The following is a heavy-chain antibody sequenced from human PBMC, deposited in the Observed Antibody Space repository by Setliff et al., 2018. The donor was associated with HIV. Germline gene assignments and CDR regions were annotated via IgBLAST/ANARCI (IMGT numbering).Heavy chain of an antibody. J-gene: IGHJ4*02. CDR2: IIPMFGTA. Sequence: ASVKVSCKASGGTFSTYTISWVRQAPGQGLEWMGGIIPMFGTANYAQKFQGRVTITRDTSASTAYMELSSLRSEDTAVYYCARDYWKVPDHWGQGTLVTVSS. D-gene: IGHD1-1*01. V-gene: IGHV1-69*05. CDR1: GGTFSTYT. CDR3: ARDYWKVPDH.